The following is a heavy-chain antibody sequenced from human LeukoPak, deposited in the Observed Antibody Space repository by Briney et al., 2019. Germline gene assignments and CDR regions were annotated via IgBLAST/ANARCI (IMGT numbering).Heavy chain of an antibody. CDR2: MNPNSRNT. CDR1: GYTFTSYD. D-gene: IGHD3-22*01. J-gene: IGHJ4*02. V-gene: IGHV1-8*01. Sequence: ASVKVSFKPSGYTFTSYDINWVRQAAGQGLEWVGWMNPNSRNTGYAQKFQGRVTMTMNTAISTAYMELSSLRSDDTAVYYCARVYSDSSGYYVQGFDYWGQGTLVTVSS. CDR3: ARVYSDSSGYYVQGFDY.